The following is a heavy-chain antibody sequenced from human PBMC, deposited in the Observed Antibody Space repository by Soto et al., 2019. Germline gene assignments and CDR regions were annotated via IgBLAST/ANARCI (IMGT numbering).Heavy chain of an antibody. D-gene: IGHD3-22*01. CDR3: AKVLLLTYYYDSSGPEGAFDI. CDR1: GFTFSSYA. J-gene: IGHJ3*02. V-gene: IGHV3-23*01. CDR2: ISGSGGST. Sequence: PVGSLRLSCAASGFTFSSYAMSWVRQAPGKGLEWVSAISGSGGSTYYADSVKGRFTISRDNSKNTLYLQMNSLRAEDTAVYYRAKVLLLTYYYDSSGPEGAFDIWGQGTMVTVSS.